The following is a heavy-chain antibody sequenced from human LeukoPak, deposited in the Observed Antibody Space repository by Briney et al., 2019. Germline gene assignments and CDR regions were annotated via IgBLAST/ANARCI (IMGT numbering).Heavy chain of an antibody. Sequence: GGSLSLSCAASGFTFSSIGMNWVRQPPGKGREWVSYISISSAIIYYADSVKGRFTISRDNAKNSLFLQMNTLRAEDTAVYYCARVYSGSYPSPDYYMDVWGKGTTVTISS. J-gene: IGHJ6*03. CDR1: GFTFSSIG. CDR2: ISISSAII. D-gene: IGHD1-26*01. CDR3: ARVYSGSYPSPDYYMDV. V-gene: IGHV3-48*01.